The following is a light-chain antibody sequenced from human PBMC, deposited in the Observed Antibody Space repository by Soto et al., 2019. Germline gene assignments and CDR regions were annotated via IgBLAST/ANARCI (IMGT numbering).Light chain of an antibody. V-gene: IGLV2-11*01. J-gene: IGLJ1*01. CDR3: CSYAGSYPFV. Sequence: QCALTQPRSVSGSPGQSVTISCTGTSSDVGGYNYVSWYQHHPGKAPKLMIYDVDKRPSGVPGRFSGSKSGNTASLTISGLQAEDEADYYCCSYAGSYPFVFGTGTKVTVL. CDR2: DVD. CDR1: SSDVGGYNY.